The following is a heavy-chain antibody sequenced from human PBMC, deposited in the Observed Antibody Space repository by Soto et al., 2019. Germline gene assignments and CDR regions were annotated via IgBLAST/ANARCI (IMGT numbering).Heavy chain of an antibody. V-gene: IGHV3-33*01. CDR1: GFTFSSYG. CDR3: ARETLNYYYYYGMDV. Sequence: QVQLVESGGGVVQPGRSLRLSCAASGFTFSSYGMHWVRQAPGKGLEWVAVIWYDGSNKYYADSVKGRFTISRDNSKNTLYLQMNSLRADDTAVYYCARETLNYYYYYGMDVWGQGTTVTVSS. CDR2: IWYDGSNK. J-gene: IGHJ6*02.